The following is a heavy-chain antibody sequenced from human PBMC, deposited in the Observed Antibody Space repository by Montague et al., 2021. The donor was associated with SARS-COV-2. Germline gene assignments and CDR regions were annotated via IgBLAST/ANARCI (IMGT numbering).Heavy chain of an antibody. V-gene: IGHV4-59*08. CDR1: GDSVSSPN. CDR2: STYNGST. D-gene: IGHD3-22*01. J-gene: IGHJ4*02. Sequence: SETPSLTCTVSGDSVSSPNWRWVRHPQATGMGWLAISTYNGSTNPNPFLKSRVTIPVATPKNQCSLTLSAVTAADTGVYYCVRHSGYYDRSGYYDYWGWGTLVTVSS. CDR3: VRHSGYYDRSGYYDY.